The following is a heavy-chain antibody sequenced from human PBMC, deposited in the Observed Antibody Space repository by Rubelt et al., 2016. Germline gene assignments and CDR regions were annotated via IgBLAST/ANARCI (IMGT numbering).Heavy chain of an antibody. V-gene: IGHV3-7*01. J-gene: IGHJ4*02. CDR3: AKDSGSSWPRDFDY. CDR1: GFPFSRDW. Sequence: GGSLRLSCAASGFPFSRDWMSWVRQAPGKGLEYVALIDQVGNQKLYVDPVRGRFTISRDNVKNSLYLQMTSLRAEDTAVYYCAKDSGSSWPRDFDYWGQGTLVTVSS. D-gene: IGHD6-13*01. CDR2: IDQVGNQK.